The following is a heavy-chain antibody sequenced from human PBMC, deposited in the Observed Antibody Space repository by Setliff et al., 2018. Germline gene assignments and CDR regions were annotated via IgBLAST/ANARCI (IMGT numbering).Heavy chain of an antibody. CDR1: GGSIGSGNYY. V-gene: IGHV4-61*09. D-gene: IGHD3-22*01. CDR2: IFSKGST. J-gene: IGHJ4*03. CDR3: ARGRYFESNSYYFPFDY. Sequence: SETLSLTCTVSGGSIGSGNYYWSWIRQPAGKAPEWIGHIFSKGSTNNNPSLKSRVTISIDSSKNQMSLRMTSVTAADTAVYYCARGRYFESNSYYFPFDYWVPETLLVTVSS.